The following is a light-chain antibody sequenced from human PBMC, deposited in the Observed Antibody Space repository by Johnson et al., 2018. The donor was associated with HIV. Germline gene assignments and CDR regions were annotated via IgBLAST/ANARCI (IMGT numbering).Light chain of an antibody. Sequence: QSMLTQPPSVSAAPGQKVTISCSGSSSIIGNNDVSWYQLLPGTAPKLLIYKNDQRPSGIPDRFSGSKSGTSATLGITGLQTGDEADYYCGTWDTSLSVGGVYGAGTTVTVL. CDR3: GTWDTSLSVGGV. CDR1: SSIIGNND. V-gene: IGLV1-51*02. J-gene: IGLJ1*01. CDR2: KND.